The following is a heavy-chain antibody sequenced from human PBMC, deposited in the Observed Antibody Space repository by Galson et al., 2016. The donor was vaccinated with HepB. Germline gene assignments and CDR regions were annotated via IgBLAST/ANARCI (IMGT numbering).Heavy chain of an antibody. D-gene: IGHD5-12*01. CDR1: GDSVSSNSAT. Sequence: CAISGDSVSSNSATWNWIRQSPSRGLEWLGRTYYRSKWYNDYALSVKSRITINPDTSKNQISLQLNFVTPEDTAVYYCARVRSGYSGYANPYYYGMDVWGQGTTVTVSS. CDR3: ARVRSGYSGYANPYYYGMDV. J-gene: IGHJ6*02. V-gene: IGHV6-1*01. CDR2: TYYRSKWYN.